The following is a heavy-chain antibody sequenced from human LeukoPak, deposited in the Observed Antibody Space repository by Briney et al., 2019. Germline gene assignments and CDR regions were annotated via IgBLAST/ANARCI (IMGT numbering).Heavy chain of an antibody. D-gene: IGHD2-21*01. CDR1: GFTFSSYG. CDR3: AKEGVILGPSHFDH. Sequence: PGGSLRLSCTASGFTFSSYGMTWVRQAPGKGLEWVSSIGGSGLDTYYPDSVKGRFFISRDNAKNTLYLQMNCLGVEDTAVFFCAKEGVILGPSHFDHWGQGTLVTVSS. V-gene: IGHV3-23*01. CDR2: IGGSGLDT. J-gene: IGHJ4*02.